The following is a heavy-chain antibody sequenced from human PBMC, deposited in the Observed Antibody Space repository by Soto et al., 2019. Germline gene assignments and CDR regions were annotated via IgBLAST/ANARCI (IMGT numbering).Heavy chain of an antibody. V-gene: IGHV1-69*13. CDR2: IIPIFGTA. CDR1: GGTFSSYA. J-gene: IGHJ6*02. Sequence: GASVKVSCKASGGTFSSYAISWVRQAPGQGLEWMGGIIPIFGTANYAQKFQGRVTITADESTSTAYMELSSLRSEDTAVYYCARDFHPTRYGMGVWGHGTTVTASS. CDR3: ARDFHPTRYGMGV.